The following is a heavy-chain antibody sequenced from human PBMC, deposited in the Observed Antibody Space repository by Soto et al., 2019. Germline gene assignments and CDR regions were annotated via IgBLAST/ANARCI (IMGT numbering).Heavy chain of an antibody. CDR1: GGSVNSATFY. Sequence: PSETLSLTCTVSGGSVNSATFYWTWIRQPPGRGLEWIGYIYYTGGTDYNPSLNSRVTISVDTSKNQFSLNLSSVTAADTAVYYCARDRGGNPGAFDIWGQGTPVTVSS. CDR2: IYYTGGT. D-gene: IGHD1-1*01. V-gene: IGHV4-61*01. CDR3: ARDRGGNPGAFDI. J-gene: IGHJ3*02.